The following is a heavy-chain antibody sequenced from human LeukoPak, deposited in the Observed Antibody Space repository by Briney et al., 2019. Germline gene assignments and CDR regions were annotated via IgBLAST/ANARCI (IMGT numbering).Heavy chain of an antibody. CDR3: AGPRFPDWFDP. Sequence: SETLSLTCTVSGASFSSYYWNWIRQPPGKGLEWIGYVSYSGTTNYNPTLKSRVTISLDTSKKQFSLNLTSVTAADTAVYYCAGPRFPDWFDPWGQGTLVTVSS. CDR2: VSYSGTT. D-gene: IGHD3-3*01. CDR1: GASFSSYY. J-gene: IGHJ5*02. V-gene: IGHV4-59*08.